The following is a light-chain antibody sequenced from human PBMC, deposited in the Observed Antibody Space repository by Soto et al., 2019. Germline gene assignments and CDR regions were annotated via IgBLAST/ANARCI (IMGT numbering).Light chain of an antibody. V-gene: IGKV3-15*01. J-gene: IGKJ5*01. CDR3: QQYNNWPLIT. CDR2: GAS. Sequence: EIGLPQSPGTLSLSPGERATLSCRASQTISSSSLAWYHQKGGQAPRLLNYGASTRATGIPARFSGSGSGTEFTLTISSLQSEDFAVYYCQQYNNWPLITFGQGTRLEI. CDR1: QTISSS.